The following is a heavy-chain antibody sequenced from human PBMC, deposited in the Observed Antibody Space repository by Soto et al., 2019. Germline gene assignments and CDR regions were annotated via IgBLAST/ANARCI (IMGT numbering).Heavy chain of an antibody. J-gene: IGHJ5*02. CDR3: ASAITYCGGDCYSNWFDP. Sequence: QAQLQQWGAGLLKPSETLSLTCAVYGGSFSGYYWSWIRQPPGKGLEWIGEINHSGSTNYNPSLKSRVTISVDTSKNQFSLKLSSVTAADTAVYYCASAITYCGGDCYSNWFDPWGQGTLVTVSS. V-gene: IGHV4-34*01. D-gene: IGHD2-21*02. CDR1: GGSFSGYY. CDR2: INHSGST.